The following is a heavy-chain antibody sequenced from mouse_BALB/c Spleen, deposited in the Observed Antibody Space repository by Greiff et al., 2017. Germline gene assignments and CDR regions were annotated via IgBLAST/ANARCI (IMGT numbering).Heavy chain of an antibody. CDR3: ARLVYYGSYFDY. J-gene: IGHJ2*01. CDR2: INPGSGGT. Sequence: QVHVKQSGAELVRPGTSVKVSCKASGYAFTNYLIEWVKQRPGQGLEWIGVINPGSGGTNYNEKFKGKATLTADKSSSTAYMQLSSLTSDDSAVYFCARLVYYGSYFDYWGQGTTLTVSS. CDR1: GYAFTNYL. D-gene: IGHD1-2*01. V-gene: IGHV1-54*01.